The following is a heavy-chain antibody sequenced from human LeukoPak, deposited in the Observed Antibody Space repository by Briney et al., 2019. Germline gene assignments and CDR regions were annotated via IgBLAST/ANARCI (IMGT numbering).Heavy chain of an antibody. CDR3: ARGISGGFDI. CDR2: IIPNSGAT. J-gene: IGHJ3*02. Sequence: ASVKVSCKPSGYTFTAYHMHWVRQAPGQGLEWMGRIIPNSGATNYAQNFQDRVTLTRDTSISTACMELSRLRPDDTAVYFCARGISGGFDIWGQGTMATVSS. D-gene: IGHD2-21*01. CDR1: GYTFTAYH. V-gene: IGHV1-2*06.